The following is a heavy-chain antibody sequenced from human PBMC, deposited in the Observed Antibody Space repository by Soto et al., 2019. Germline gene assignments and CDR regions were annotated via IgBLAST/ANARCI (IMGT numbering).Heavy chain of an antibody. CDR1: GFTFSSYS. V-gene: IGHV3-21*04. J-gene: IGHJ5*02. D-gene: IGHD2-15*01. CDR2: ISSSSNYI. Sequence: EVQLVESGGGLVKPGGSLRLSCAASGFTFSSYSMNWVRQAPGQGLEWGSSISSSSNYIYYAESVKGRFTVSRDNAKKSLYLQMNSLRAEVTAFYYCAYGGGSCPPGWFDPWGQGTMVTVSS. CDR3: AYGGGSCPPGWFDP.